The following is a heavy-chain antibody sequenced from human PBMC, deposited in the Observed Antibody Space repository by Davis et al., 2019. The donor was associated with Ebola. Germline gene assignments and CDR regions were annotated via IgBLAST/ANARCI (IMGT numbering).Heavy chain of an antibody. CDR3: ARPWYSGTYYDAYDI. CDR2: IYYSGST. V-gene: IGHV4-59*08. D-gene: IGHD1-26*01. J-gene: IGHJ3*02. Sequence: SETLSLTCTVSGGSISSYSWSWIRQPPGKGLEWIGYIYYSGSTNYNPSLKSRVTISVDTSKNQFSLKLSSATAADTAVYYCARPWYSGTYYDAYDIWGQGTMVAVSS. CDR1: GGSISSYS.